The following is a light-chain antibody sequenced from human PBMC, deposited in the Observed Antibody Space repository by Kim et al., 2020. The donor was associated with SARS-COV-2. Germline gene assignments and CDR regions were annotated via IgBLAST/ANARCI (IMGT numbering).Light chain of an antibody. CDR3: QQTNTVPFT. CDR2: AAS. J-gene: IGKJ3*01. CDR1: QPIRTY. Sequence: ASVGARVTITCRASQPIRTYLNWYQQKAGRAPKILIYAASNLESGVPTRFSATGSGTDFTLTISNLQPEDFATYYCQQTNTVPFTFGPGTKVDI. V-gene: IGKV1-39*01.